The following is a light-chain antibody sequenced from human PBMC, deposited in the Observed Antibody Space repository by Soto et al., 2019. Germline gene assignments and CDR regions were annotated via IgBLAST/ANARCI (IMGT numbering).Light chain of an antibody. V-gene: IGKV3D-20*02. CDR2: GAS. Sequence: EILLTQSPATLSVSPWEIATLCCRASQSVTSSYLAWYQQKPGQAPRLLMFGASGRATGIPDRFSGSGSGTDFTLTISRLEPEDFAVYYCQQRSNWPPLLTFGGGTKVDIK. CDR1: QSVTSSY. J-gene: IGKJ4*01. CDR3: QQRSNWPPLLT.